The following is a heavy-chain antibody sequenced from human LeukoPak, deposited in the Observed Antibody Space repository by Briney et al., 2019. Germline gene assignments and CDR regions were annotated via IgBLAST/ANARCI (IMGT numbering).Heavy chain of an antibody. CDR3: ARSSSWYGCNWFDP. D-gene: IGHD6-13*01. V-gene: IGHV4-59*01. CDR2: IYYSGST. CDR1: GGSISSYY. Sequence: SETLSLTCTVSGGSISSYYWSWIRQPPGKGLEWIGYIYYSGSTNYNPSLKSRVTISVDTSKNQFSLKLSSVTAADTAVYYCARSSSWYGCNWFDPWGQGTLVTVSS. J-gene: IGHJ5*02.